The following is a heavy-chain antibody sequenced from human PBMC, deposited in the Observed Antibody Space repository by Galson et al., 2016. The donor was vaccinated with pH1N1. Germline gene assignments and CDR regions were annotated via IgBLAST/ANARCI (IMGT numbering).Heavy chain of an antibody. Sequence: ETLSLTCTVSGGSISSSSYYWDWIRQPPGKGLEWIGSIYYSGNTYYNPSLKSRVSISVDTSRNQFSLKLSSVTAADTAVYYCARLARGERLFYFDYWGQGTLVTVSS. J-gene: IGHJ4*02. CDR2: IYYSGNT. CDR1: GGSISSSSYY. D-gene: IGHD1-26*01. V-gene: IGHV4-39*01. CDR3: ARLARGERLFYFDY.